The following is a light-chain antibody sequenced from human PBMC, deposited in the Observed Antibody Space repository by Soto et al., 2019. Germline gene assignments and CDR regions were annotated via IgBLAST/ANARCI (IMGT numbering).Light chain of an antibody. Sequence: QSALTQPASVSGSPGQSITISCTGSSSDIGGYNYVSWYQQYPGEAPKLLIYEVAHRPSGVSSRFSGSKSGDTASLTISGLQAEDEADYYRSSYKTTSLPFVFGTGTKVTV. J-gene: IGLJ1*01. CDR3: SSYKTTSLPFV. CDR1: SSDIGGYNY. V-gene: IGLV2-14*01. CDR2: EVA.